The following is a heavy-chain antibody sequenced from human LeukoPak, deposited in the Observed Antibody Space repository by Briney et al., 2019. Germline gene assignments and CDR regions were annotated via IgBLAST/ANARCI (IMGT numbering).Heavy chain of an antibody. CDR1: GFTFSSYS. D-gene: IGHD1-26*01. J-gene: IGHJ4*02. V-gene: IGHV3-21*01. CDR2: ISSRSSYI. Sequence: GGSLRLSCAASGFTFSSYSMNWVRQAPGKGLEWVSSISSRSSYIYYADSVKGRFTISRDNAKNSLYLQMNSLRAEDTAVYYCASQGATPEFDYWGQGTLVTVSS. CDR3: ASQGATPEFDY.